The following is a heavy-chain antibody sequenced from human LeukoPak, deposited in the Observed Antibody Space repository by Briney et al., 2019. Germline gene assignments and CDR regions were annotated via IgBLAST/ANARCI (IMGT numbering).Heavy chain of an antibody. CDR1: GGSISSGGYY. V-gene: IGHV4-31*03. J-gene: IGHJ4*02. Sequence: PSETLSLTCTVSGGSISSGGYYWSWIRQHPGKGLEWIGYIYYSGSTYYNPSLKSRVTISVDTSKNQSSLKLSSVTAADTAVYYCARDEYGDEGLVYWGQGPLVTVSS. D-gene: IGHD4-17*01. CDR3: ARDEYGDEGLVY. CDR2: IYYSGST.